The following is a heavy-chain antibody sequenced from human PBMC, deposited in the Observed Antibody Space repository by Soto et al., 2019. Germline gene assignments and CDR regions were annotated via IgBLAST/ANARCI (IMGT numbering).Heavy chain of an antibody. Sequence: ASVKVSCKASGYTFTSYGISWLRQAPGQGLEGMGWISANNGNTNYAQMLQRTVTMTTDTSTSTAYIELRSLRSDDTALYYCATNQGSTSCQEESYYYYYGMDVWGQGTTVTVSS. D-gene: IGHD2-2*01. CDR2: ISANNGNT. CDR3: ATNQGSTSCQEESYYYYYGMDV. CDR1: GYTFTSYG. V-gene: IGHV1-18*01. J-gene: IGHJ6*02.